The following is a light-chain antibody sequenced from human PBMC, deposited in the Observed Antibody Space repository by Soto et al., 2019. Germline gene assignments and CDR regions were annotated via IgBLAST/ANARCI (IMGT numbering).Light chain of an antibody. Sequence: QSALTQPASVSGSPGQSITISCTGTSSDIGAYNYVSRYQQHPGQAPKLMISDVSNRPSGISDRFSGSKSGNTASLTISGLQAEDEDDYYCYSCSRSSGTRYVFGTGTKLTVL. CDR1: SSDIGAYNY. V-gene: IGLV2-14*03. CDR3: YSCSRSSGTRYV. J-gene: IGLJ1*01. CDR2: DVS.